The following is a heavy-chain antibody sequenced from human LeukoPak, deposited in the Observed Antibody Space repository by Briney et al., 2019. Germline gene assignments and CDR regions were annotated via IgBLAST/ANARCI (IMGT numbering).Heavy chain of an antibody. CDR3: AKGIATRPGTPGFYYYYMDV. CDR1: GGTSSRFA. Sequence: SVKVSCKASGGTSSRFAISFVRQAPGQGLEWMGGILPIFGTPKYAQKFQGRVTITADESTSTSYMELSSLRSEDTAVYYCAKGIATRPGTPGFYYYYMDVWGKGTTVTVSS. V-gene: IGHV1-69*13. J-gene: IGHJ6*03. CDR2: ILPIFGTP. D-gene: IGHD6-6*01.